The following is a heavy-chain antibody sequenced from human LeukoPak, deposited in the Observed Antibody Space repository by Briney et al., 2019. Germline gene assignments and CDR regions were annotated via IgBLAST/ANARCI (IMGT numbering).Heavy chain of an antibody. D-gene: IGHD3-22*01. CDR3: ARDKHYYDSSNYV. J-gene: IGHJ4*02. V-gene: IGHV3-20*04. Sequence: GGSLRLSCAASGFTFNDYGMSWVRRGPGKGLEWVSGINWNGGTTGYADSVRGRFTISRDNAKNSLYLQMNSLRAEDTALYYCARDKHYYDSSNYVWGQGTLVTVSS. CDR2: INWNGGTT. CDR1: GFTFNDYG.